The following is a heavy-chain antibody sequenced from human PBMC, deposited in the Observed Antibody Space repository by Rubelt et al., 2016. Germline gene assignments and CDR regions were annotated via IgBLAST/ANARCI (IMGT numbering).Heavy chain of an antibody. CDR2: IRQDGNEI. Sequence: WVANIRQDGNEIYYVDSVKGRFTISRDNAKNTLYLQVSSLGADDTAVYYCVRADFYDVDLLLCYFDYWGQGTLVTVSS. V-gene: IGHV3-7*04. CDR3: VRADFYDVDLLLCYFDY. D-gene: IGHD3-22*01. J-gene: IGHJ4*02.